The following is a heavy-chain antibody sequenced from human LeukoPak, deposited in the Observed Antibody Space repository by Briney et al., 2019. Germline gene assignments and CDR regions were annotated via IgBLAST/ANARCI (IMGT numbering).Heavy chain of an antibody. D-gene: IGHD6-25*01. Sequence: SETLSHTCTVSGGSISSYYWSWIRQPPGKGLEWVGYISYSGGTNYNPSLKSRVTISVDTSKNQFSLKLTSMTAADAATYFCARQFATAAADTRGYFDSWGQGTVVAVSS. V-gene: IGHV4-59*08. CDR1: GGSISSYY. CDR2: ISYSGGT. CDR3: ARQFATAAADTRGYFDS. J-gene: IGHJ4*02.